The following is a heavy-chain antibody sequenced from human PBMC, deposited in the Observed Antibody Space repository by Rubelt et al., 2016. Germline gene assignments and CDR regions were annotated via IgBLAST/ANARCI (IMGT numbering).Heavy chain of an antibody. CDR1: GYTLTELS. V-gene: IGHV1-24*01. Sequence: QVQLVQSGAEVKKPGASVKVSCKVSGYTLTELSMHWVRQAPGKGLEWMGGFDPEDGETMYALKFQGRVTMTEDTSTGTAYMELSSLRSEDTAVYYCATPTVYPGMFDYWGQGTLVTVSS. CDR3: ATPTVYPGMFDY. D-gene: IGHD2/OR15-2a*01. J-gene: IGHJ4*02. CDR2: FDPEDGET.